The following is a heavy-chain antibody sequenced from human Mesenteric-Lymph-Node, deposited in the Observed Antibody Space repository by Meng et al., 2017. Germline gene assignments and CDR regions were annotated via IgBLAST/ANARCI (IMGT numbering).Heavy chain of an antibody. J-gene: IGHJ1*01. Sequence: QGPVVQPGETLKKPGASVKVSCKASGSTFTNYYMHWVRQAPGQGLEWMGIINTSVGYTSHAQKFQGRVTMTRDTSTSTVHMEVSSLRSEDTAVYYCARIGDTLTGYYQYFQHWGQGTLVTVSS. D-gene: IGHD3-9*01. CDR3: ARIGDTLTGYYQYFQH. CDR2: INTSVGYT. CDR1: GSTFTNYY. V-gene: IGHV1-46*01.